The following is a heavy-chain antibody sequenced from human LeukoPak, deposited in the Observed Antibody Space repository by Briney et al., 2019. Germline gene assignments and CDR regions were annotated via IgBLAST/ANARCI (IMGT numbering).Heavy chain of an antibody. J-gene: IGHJ2*01. V-gene: IGHV1-8*02. D-gene: IGHD2-21*01. CDR3: ARDGGDYGDFDL. CDR1: GGTFSSYA. CDR2: MNPNSGNT. Sequence: ASVKVSCKASGGTFSSYAINWVRQATGQGLEWMGWMNPNSGNTGYAQKFQGRVTMTRNTSISTAYMELSSLRSEDTAVYYCARDGGDYGDFDLWGRGTLVTVSS.